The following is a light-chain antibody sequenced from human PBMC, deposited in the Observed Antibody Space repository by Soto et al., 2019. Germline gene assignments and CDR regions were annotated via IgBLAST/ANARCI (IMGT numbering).Light chain of an antibody. J-gene: IGKJ5*01. CDR1: QVISTS. V-gene: IGKV1-9*01. CDR3: QQLFDSPIT. CDR2: AAS. Sequence: DIPLTQSPSFLSPSILDSVTIXSTPSQVISTSLAWYQVKPGKAPKLLIYAASTLESGVPSRFSATVSGTEFSLTITNLQPEDFATYYCQQLFDSPITFGQGTRLEIK.